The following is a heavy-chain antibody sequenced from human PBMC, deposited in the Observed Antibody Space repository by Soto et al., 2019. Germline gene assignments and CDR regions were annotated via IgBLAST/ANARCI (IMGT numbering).Heavy chain of an antibody. CDR1: GFRFSSYN. Sequence: EVQVVESGGGLVQPGGSLRLSCVASGFRFSSYNMNWVRQAPGKGLEWVSYISSSSSTIYYADSVKGRFTISRDNAKNSLYLQMNSLRAEDTAVYYCAGGTTPVDYWGQGPLVTVSS. J-gene: IGHJ4*02. D-gene: IGHD1-1*01. CDR2: ISSSSSTI. CDR3: AGGTTPVDY. V-gene: IGHV3-48*01.